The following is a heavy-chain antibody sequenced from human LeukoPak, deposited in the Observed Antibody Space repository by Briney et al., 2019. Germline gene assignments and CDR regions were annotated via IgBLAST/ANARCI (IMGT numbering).Heavy chain of an antibody. CDR1: GYTFASYG. D-gene: IGHD2-2*03. CDR2: ISPYNGNT. J-gene: IGHJ4*02. V-gene: IGHV1-18*01. CDR3: ARQLGIVVVPDY. Sequence: ASVKVSCKTSGYTFASYGVSWVRQAPGQGLEWMAWISPYNGNTNYAQKLQGRVTLTTDTSTSTAYMELRSLRSDDTAVYYCARQLGIVVVPDYWGQGTLVTVSS.